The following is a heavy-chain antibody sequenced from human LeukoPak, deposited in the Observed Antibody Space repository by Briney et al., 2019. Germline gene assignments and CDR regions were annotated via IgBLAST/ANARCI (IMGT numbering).Heavy chain of an antibody. V-gene: IGHV1-8*01. J-gene: IGHJ3*02. D-gene: IGHD4-23*01. Sequence: ASVKVSCKASGYSFSTYDINWVRQATGQGLEWMGWMNPNSGNTGYAQKFQGRVTMTRNTSISTVYMELSSLRSEDTAVYYCARAVVTSPRSAFDIWGQGTMVTVSS. CDR1: GYSFSTYD. CDR2: MNPNSGNT. CDR3: ARAVVTSPRSAFDI.